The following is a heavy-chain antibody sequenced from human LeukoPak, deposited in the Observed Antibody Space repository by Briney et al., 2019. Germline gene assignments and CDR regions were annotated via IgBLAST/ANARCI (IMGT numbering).Heavy chain of an antibody. D-gene: IGHD3-10*01. V-gene: IGHV3-49*04. CDR2: IRNKAYGGTT. CDR3: TRDWLGVAIDY. CDR1: GFTFGDYA. J-gene: IGHJ4*02. Sequence: GGSLRLSCTASGFTFGDYAMSWVRQAPGKGLEWVGFIRNKAYGGTTEYAASVKGRFTISRDDSKSIAYLQVNSLKTEDTAVYYCTRDWLGVAIDYWGQGTLVTVSS.